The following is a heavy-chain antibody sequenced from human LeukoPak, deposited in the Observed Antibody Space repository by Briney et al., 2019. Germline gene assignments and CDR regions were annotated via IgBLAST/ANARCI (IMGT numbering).Heavy chain of an antibody. D-gene: IGHD5-24*01. CDR1: GFTFSDYN. J-gene: IGHJ4*02. V-gene: IGHV3-11*01. Sequence: GGSLRLSCAASGFTFSDYNMRWIRQAPGKGLEWVSSISRSGSTKYYADSVKGRFTISRDNAKNSLFLQMNSLRTEDTALYCCAKDITSRGDGYWPDYWGQGTLVTVSS. CDR2: ISRSGSTK. CDR3: AKDITSRGDGYWPDY.